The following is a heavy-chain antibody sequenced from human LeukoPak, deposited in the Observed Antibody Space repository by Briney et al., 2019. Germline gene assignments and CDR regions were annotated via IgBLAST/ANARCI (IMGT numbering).Heavy chain of an antibody. Sequence: PGGSLRLSCAASRFTFSSYRMHWVRQAPGKGLVWVSHINTDGSRTSHADSVKGRFTISRENAKNTLYLQMNSLRAEDTAVYYCARGYTYGFDNWGQGALVTVSS. CDR3: ARGYTYGFDN. CDR1: RFTFSSYR. CDR2: INTDGSRT. J-gene: IGHJ4*02. D-gene: IGHD3-10*01. V-gene: IGHV3-74*01.